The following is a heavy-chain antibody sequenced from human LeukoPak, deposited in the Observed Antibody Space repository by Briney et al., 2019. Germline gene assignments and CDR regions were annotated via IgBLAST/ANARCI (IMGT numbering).Heavy chain of an antibody. V-gene: IGHV3-7*01. CDR1: GFTFRTYW. J-gene: IGHJ4*02. D-gene: IGHD4/OR15-4a*01. Sequence: GGSLRLSCAASGFTFRTYWMTWVRQAPGKGLEWVANIKTDGSQTYYMDSVKGRFTISRDNAKNFLSLQLGSLRADDTGVYYCVRASMSGRDYHLDSWGQGTLVTVSS. CDR3: VRASMSGRDYHLDS. CDR2: IKTDGSQT.